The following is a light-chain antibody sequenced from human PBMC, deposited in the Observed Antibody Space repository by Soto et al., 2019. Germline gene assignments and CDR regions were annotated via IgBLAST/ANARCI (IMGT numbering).Light chain of an antibody. Sequence: DIQMTQSPSTLSASVGDRVTVACRASQSIVDWLAWYQQKPGEAPKLLIYEASNLESGVPSRFGGSGSGSEFTLTIGNLQADDFATYYCQQYKAIPWTFGQGTKVDIK. CDR3: QQYKAIPWT. CDR2: EAS. V-gene: IGKV1-5*03. CDR1: QSIVDW. J-gene: IGKJ1*01.